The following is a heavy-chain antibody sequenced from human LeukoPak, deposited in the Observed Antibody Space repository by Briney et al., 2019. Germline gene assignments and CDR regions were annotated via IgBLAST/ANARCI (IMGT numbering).Heavy chain of an antibody. CDR2: IYTSGST. D-gene: IGHD5-18*01. CDR1: GVSISSYY. J-gene: IGHJ4*02. V-gene: IGHV4-4*08. Sequence: SETLSLTCTVSGVSISSYYWSWLRQPPGKGLEWIGRIYTSGSTNYNPSLKSRVTISVDTSKNQFSLKLSSVTAADTAVYYCAREIGGYTYGYVPREVSYYFDYWGQGTLVTVPS. CDR3: AREIGGYTYGYVPREVSYYFDY.